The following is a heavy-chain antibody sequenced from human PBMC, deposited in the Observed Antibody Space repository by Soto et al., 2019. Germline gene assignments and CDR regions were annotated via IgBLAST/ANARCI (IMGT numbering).Heavy chain of an antibody. V-gene: IGHV4-30-2*01. Sequence: SETLSLTCAVSGGTFDSGGYSWSWIRQTQERGLEWIGYIYRDGRTSYTPSLKSRVTISMDRSQSLLSLRLTSVTAADTAVYYCAGGGSFTWFDPWGQGALVTVSS. D-gene: IGHD3-16*01. CDR2: IYRDGRT. CDR3: AGGGSFTWFDP. CDR1: GGTFDSGGYS. J-gene: IGHJ5*02.